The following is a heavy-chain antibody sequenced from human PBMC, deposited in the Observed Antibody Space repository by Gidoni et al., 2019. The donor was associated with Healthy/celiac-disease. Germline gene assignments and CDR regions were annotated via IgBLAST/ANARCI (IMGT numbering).Heavy chain of an antibody. D-gene: IGHD6-13*01. J-gene: IGHJ5*02. CDR2: IIPIFGTA. Sequence: QVQLVQSGAEVKKPGSSVKVSCQASGGTFSSYAISWVRQAPGQGLEWMGGIIPIFGTANYAQKFQGRVTMTADESTSTAYMELSSLRSEDTAVYYCARDAPRYSSSWTGNWFDPWGQGTLVTVSS. V-gene: IGHV1-69*01. CDR1: GGTFSSYA. CDR3: ARDAPRYSSSWTGNWFDP.